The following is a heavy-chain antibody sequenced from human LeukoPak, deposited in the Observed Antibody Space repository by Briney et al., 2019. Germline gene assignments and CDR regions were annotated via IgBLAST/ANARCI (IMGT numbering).Heavy chain of an antibody. Sequence: GGSLRLSCAASGFSFSTYAMSWVSQAPGKGLEWVSAISGSNGTTYYADSVKGRFTISRDNSKNTLYLPMNSLRAEDTAVCYCAKGKFNYYGSGGYGLDYWGQGTLVTVSS. CDR2: ISGSNGTT. J-gene: IGHJ4*02. CDR3: AKGKFNYYGSGGYGLDY. D-gene: IGHD3-10*01. CDR1: GFSFSTYA. V-gene: IGHV3-23*01.